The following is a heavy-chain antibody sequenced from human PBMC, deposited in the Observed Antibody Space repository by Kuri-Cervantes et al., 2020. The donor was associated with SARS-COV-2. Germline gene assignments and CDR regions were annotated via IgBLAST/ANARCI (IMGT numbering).Heavy chain of an antibody. CDR1: GYTFTSYY. CDR2: INPSGGST. J-gene: IGHJ6*03. D-gene: IGHD3-3*01. CDR3: ARERSTESYYDFWSGYSYYYYYYMDV. V-gene: IGHV1-46*01. Sequence: ASVKVSCKASGYTFTSYYMHWVRQAPGQGLEWMGIINPSGGSTSYAQKFQGRVTMTRDTSTSTVYMELSSLRSEDTAAYYCARERSTESYYDFWSGYSYYYYYYMDVWGKGTTVTVSS.